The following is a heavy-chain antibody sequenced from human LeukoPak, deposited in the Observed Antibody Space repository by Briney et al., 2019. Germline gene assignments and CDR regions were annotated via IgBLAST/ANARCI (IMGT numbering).Heavy chain of an antibody. CDR2: IKPDGSAK. Sequence: GGSLRLSCAASGFDLSTYWMTWVRQAPGKGLEWVANIKPDGSAKNYMDSVKGRFTISRDSAKNSLYLQMNSLRAEDTAMYYCARQTDRDAYNRYWGQGTLVTVSS. D-gene: IGHD5-24*01. V-gene: IGHV3-7*05. CDR3: ARQTDRDAYNRY. J-gene: IGHJ4*02. CDR1: GFDLSTYW.